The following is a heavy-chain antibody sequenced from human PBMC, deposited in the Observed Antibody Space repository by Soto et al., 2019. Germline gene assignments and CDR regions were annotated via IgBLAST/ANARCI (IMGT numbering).Heavy chain of an antibody. CDR1: GFSLSNARMG. V-gene: IGHV2-26*01. Sequence: QVTLKESGPVLVKPTETLTLTCTVSGFSLSNARMGVSWIRQPPGKALEWLAHIFSNDEKSYSTSLKSRLTISKDTSKSQVVLTMTNMDPVDTATYYCARIRIRYFDWLAAFDNWGQGTMVTVSS. D-gene: IGHD3-9*01. CDR3: ARIRIRYFDWLAAFDN. J-gene: IGHJ3*02. CDR2: IFSNDEK.